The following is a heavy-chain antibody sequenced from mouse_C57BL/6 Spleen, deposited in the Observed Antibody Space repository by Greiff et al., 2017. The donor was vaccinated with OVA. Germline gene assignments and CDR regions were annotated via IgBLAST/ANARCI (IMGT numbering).Heavy chain of an antibody. J-gene: IGHJ2*01. CDR1: GYTFTSYW. V-gene: IGHV1-69*01. D-gene: IGHD2-3*01. CDR2: IDPSDSYT. Sequence: QVQLKQPGAELVMPGASVKLSCKASGYTFTSYWMHWVKQRPGQGLEWIGEIDPSDSYTNYNQKFKGKSTLTVDKSSSTAYMQLSSLTSEDSAVYYCARGGWLDYWGQGTTLTVSS. CDR3: ARGGWLDY.